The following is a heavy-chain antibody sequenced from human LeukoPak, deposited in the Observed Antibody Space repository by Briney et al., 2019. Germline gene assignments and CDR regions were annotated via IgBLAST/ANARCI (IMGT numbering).Heavy chain of an antibody. Sequence: PLASVKVSCKASGFTFTSSAVQWVRQARGQRLECIGWIVVGSGNTNYAQKFQERVTITRDMSTSTAYLELSSLRSEDTAVYYCAADLEQWLVPLDYWGQGTLVTVSS. V-gene: IGHV1-58*01. D-gene: IGHD6-19*01. CDR1: GFTFTSSA. CDR3: AADLEQWLVPLDY. CDR2: IVVGSGNT. J-gene: IGHJ4*02.